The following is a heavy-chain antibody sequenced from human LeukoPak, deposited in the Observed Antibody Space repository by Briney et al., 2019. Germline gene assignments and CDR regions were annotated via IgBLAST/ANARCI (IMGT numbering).Heavy chain of an antibody. CDR1: GFTFNRCW. J-gene: IGHJ1*01. V-gene: IGHV3-7*01. D-gene: IGHD2-21*02. CDR3: TSWGDTTAEYFQR. CDR2: INPDGRDT. Sequence: GGSLRLYCVVSGFTFNRCWMNWVRQAPGKGLEWVAHINPDGRDTYYVDSVKGRFTISRDNAQNSMYLQMNSLRVEDTAVYYCTSWGDTTAEYFQRWGQGTLVTVSS.